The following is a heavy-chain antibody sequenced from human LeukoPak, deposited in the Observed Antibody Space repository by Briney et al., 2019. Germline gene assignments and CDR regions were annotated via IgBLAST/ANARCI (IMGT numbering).Heavy chain of an antibody. V-gene: IGHV3-21*01. CDR3: ARERMTDCSSTCCYIAFFDY. J-gene: IGHJ4*02. D-gene: IGHD2-2*02. Sequence: PGGSLRLSCAASGFTFSSYSMNWVRQAPGKGLKWVSSISSSSSYIYYADSVKGRFTISRDNAKNSLYLQMNSLRAEDTAVYYCARERMTDCSSTCCYIAFFDYWGQGTLVTVSS. CDR1: GFTFSSYS. CDR2: ISSSSSYI.